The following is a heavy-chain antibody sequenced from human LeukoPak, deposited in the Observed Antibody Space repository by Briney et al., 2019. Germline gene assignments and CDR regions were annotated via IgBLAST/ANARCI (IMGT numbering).Heavy chain of an antibody. J-gene: IGHJ4*02. CDR1: GGSISSYY. V-gene: IGHV4-59*01. Sequence: SETLPLTCTVSGGSISSYYWNWIRQPPGKGLEWIGYIYNSGSTNYNSSLKSRVTISADTSKNQFSLKLSSVTAVDTAVYYCARSGYNYLRYFDYWGQGTLVTVSS. D-gene: IGHD5-24*01. CDR3: ARSGYNYLRYFDY. CDR2: IYNSGST.